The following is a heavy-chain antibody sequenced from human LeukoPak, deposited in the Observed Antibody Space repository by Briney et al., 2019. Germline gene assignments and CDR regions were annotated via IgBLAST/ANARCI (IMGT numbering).Heavy chain of an antibody. CDR3: AKLRSELLRFRYFDY. V-gene: IGHV4-34*01. D-gene: IGHD1-26*01. CDR1: GGSFSGYY. J-gene: IGHJ4*02. CDR2: INHSGST. Sequence: ASETLSLTCAVYGGSFSGYYWSWIRQPPGKGLEWIGEINHSGSTNYNPSLKSRVTKSVDTSKNQFSLKLSSVTAADTAVYYCAKLRSELLRFRYFDYWGQGTLVTVSS.